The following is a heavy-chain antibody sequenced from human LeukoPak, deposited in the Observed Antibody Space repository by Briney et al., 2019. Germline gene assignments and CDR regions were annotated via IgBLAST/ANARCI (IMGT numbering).Heavy chain of an antibody. D-gene: IGHD5-24*01. CDR1: GYTFTSYG. V-gene: IGHV1-18*01. Sequence: ASVKVSCKASGYTFTSYGISWVRQAPGQGLEWMGWISAYNGNTNYAQKLQGRVTMTTDTSTSTAYMELRSLRSDDTAVYYCARGCRDDYSNYWYFDLWGRGTLVTVSS. J-gene: IGHJ2*01. CDR2: ISAYNGNT. CDR3: ARGCRDDYSNYWYFDL.